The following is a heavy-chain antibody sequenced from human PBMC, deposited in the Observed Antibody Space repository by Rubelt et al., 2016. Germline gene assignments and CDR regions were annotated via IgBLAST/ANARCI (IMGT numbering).Heavy chain of an antibody. CDR1: GASFGDYY. V-gene: IGHV4-34*02. D-gene: IGHD1-1*01. Sequence: QLQQGGARILKPSETLSLTCDLHGASFGDYYWAWIRQSPHKGLEWIGEVNSDGHTNYSRSFEGRVTLFVDTSKSQFFLMLTSVTAADTATYYCARDSLTQLKGVPLDSWGQGTPVSVSS. CDR3: ARDSLTQLKGVPLDS. J-gene: IGHJ4*02. CDR2: VNSDGHT.